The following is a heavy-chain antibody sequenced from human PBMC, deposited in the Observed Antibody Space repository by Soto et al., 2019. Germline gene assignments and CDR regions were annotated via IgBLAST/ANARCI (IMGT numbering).Heavy chain of an antibody. J-gene: IGHJ3*02. D-gene: IGHD3-22*01. Sequence: TLSLTCTVSGGSISSGGYYWSWIRQHPGKGLEWIGYIYYSGSTCYNPSLKSRVTISVDTSKNQFSLKLSSVTAADTAVYYCARVMVVDRGDAFDICGHGPMFT. V-gene: IGHV4-31*03. CDR2: IYYSGST. CDR1: GGSISSGGYY. CDR3: ARVMVVDRGDAFDI.